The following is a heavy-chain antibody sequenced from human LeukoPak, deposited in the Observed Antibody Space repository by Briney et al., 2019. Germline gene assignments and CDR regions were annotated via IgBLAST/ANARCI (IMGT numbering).Heavy chain of an antibody. CDR3: AGDEEMAIIRFSH. Sequence: PSETLSLTCTVSGGSISSYYWGWIRQPPGKGLEWIGYMYYSGSTNYNPSLKSRVTISLDTSKNQFSLKLSSVTTADTAVYYCAGDEEMAIIRFSHWGRGTLVTVSS. V-gene: IGHV4-59*01. CDR1: GGSISSYY. J-gene: IGHJ4*02. D-gene: IGHD5-24*01. CDR2: MYYSGST.